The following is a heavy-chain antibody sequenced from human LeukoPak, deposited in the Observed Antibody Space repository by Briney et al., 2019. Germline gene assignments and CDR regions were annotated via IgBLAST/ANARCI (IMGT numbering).Heavy chain of an antibody. V-gene: IGHV3-64*01. CDR2: ITGDGGTM. D-gene: IGHD3-22*01. CDR3: ARIYYDRGGHYYDY. Sequence: GGSLRLSCAASGFTFRNYAMHWVRQAPGEGLEYVSAITGDGGTMYYARSVKDRFTISRDNSKNTLYLQMGSLRAEDMAVYYCARIYYDRGGHYYDYWGQGTLVTVSS. CDR1: GFTFRNYA. J-gene: IGHJ4*02.